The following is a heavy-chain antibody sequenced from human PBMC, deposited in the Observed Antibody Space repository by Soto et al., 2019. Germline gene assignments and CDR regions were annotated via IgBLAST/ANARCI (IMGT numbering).Heavy chain of an antibody. J-gene: IGHJ4*02. CDR3: ARLARISLDF. D-gene: IGHD3-3*02. V-gene: IGHV3-53*01. CDR1: GLTVSSNY. Sequence: EVQLVESGGGLIQPGGSLRLSCAASGLTVSSNYMGWVRQAPGKGLEWISVFYSDDTTYYADSVKGRFTISRDNSKNTLYLQMNSLRPDDTALYYCARLARISLDFWGQGTLVSVSS. CDR2: FYSDDTT.